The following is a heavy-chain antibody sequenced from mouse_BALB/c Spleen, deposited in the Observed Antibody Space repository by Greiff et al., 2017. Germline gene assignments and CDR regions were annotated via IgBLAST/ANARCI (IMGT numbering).Heavy chain of an antibody. V-gene: IGHV5-6-5*01. CDR1: GFTFSSYA. J-gene: IGHJ3*01. D-gene: IGHD2-1*01. Sequence: EVQGVESGGGLVKPGGSLKLSCAASGFTFSSYAMSWVRQTPEKRLEWVASISSGGSTYYPDSVKGRFTISRDNARNILYLQMSSLRSEDTAMYYCAREGVYPWFAYWGQGTLVTVSA. CDR3: AREGVYPWFAY. CDR2: ISSGGST.